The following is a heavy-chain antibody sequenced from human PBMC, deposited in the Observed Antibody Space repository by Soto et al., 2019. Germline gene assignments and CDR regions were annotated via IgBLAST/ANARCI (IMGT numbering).Heavy chain of an antibody. V-gene: IGHV3-23*01. CDR3: AKDRRAYNYGNFDL. CDR2: ISGSGGHT. Sequence: EVQLLESGGDLVQPGGSLRLSCAASRFAFSGYAMSWVRQARGKGLEWVSGISGSGGHTFYADSVKGRFTISRDSSKNTLYLQMNSLRAEDTAIYYCAKDRRAYNYGNFDLWGQGTLVSVSS. CDR1: RFAFSGYA. J-gene: IGHJ4*02. D-gene: IGHD5-18*01.